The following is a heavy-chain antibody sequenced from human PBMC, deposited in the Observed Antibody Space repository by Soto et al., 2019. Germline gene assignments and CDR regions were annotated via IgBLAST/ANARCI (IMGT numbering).Heavy chain of an antibody. D-gene: IGHD3-10*01. CDR1: GFTFSGSA. V-gene: IGHV3-73*01. CDR3: TTDYYGSGSDAFDI. J-gene: IGHJ3*02. Sequence: GGSLRLSCVASGFTFSGSAMHWVRQASGKGLEWVGRIRSKANSYATAYAASVKGRFTISRDDSKNTAYLQMNSLKTEDTAVYYCTTDYYGSGSDAFDIWGQGTMVTVSS. CDR2: IRSKANSYAT.